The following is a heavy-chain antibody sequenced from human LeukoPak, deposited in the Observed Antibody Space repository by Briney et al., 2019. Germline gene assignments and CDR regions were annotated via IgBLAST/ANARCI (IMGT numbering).Heavy chain of an antibody. V-gene: IGHV3-21*01. CDR1: GFTFRSYS. D-gene: IGHD3-22*01. J-gene: IGHJ4*02. CDR3: ARSAGSSGHYPYSFDY. Sequence: GGSLRLSCAASGFTFRSYSMNWVRQAPGKGLEWVSAISSSSGYIYYADSVKGRFTISRDNSKNTLYLQMNSLRAEDTAVYYCARSAGSSGHYPYSFDYWGQGTLVTVSS. CDR2: ISSSSGYI.